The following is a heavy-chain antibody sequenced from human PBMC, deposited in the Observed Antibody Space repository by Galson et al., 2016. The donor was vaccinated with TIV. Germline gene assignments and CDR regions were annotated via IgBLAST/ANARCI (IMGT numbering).Heavy chain of an antibody. J-gene: IGHJ4*02. D-gene: IGHD4-17*01. CDR2: MFYTGSH. Sequence: ETLSLTCTVSGASIDSYYWNWIRQPPGKGLEWIGYMFYTGSHNYNPSLKSRVTISADTSKNQFSLTLTSVTAADTAVYYCARGGTATTPPGFDFWGQGSLVAVSS. CDR3: ARGGTATTPPGFDF. V-gene: IGHV4-59*01. CDR1: GASIDSYY.